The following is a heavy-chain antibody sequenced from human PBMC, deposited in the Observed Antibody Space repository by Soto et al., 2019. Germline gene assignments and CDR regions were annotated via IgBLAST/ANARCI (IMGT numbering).Heavy chain of an antibody. D-gene: IGHD3-10*01. CDR2: IYYRGST. V-gene: IGHV4-39*01. Sequence: QLQLQESGPGLVKPSETLSLTCTVSGGSISSSSYYWGWIRQPPGKGLEWIGSIYYRGSTYYNPSLKSRGTISVDTSKNQFSLNLSSGTAADTAVYYCARQRATMIRGVIIPNWFDPWGQGTLVTVSS. CDR1: GGSISSSSYY. J-gene: IGHJ5*02. CDR3: ARQRATMIRGVIIPNWFDP.